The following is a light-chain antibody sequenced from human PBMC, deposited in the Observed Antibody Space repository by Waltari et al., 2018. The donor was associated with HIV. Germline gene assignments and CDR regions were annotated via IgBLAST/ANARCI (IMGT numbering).Light chain of an antibody. J-gene: IGLJ2*01. CDR3: SSYSGGNNFDVV. CDR2: EVS. Sequence: QSALTPPPSASGSPGQSVTISCPGTSNDVGGYNYVSWYQQHPGKAPKLMMYEVSERPSGVPDRFSGSKSGNTASLTVSGLQAEDEADYYCSSYSGGNNFDVVFGGGTKLTVL. V-gene: IGLV2-8*01. CDR1: SNDVGGYNY.